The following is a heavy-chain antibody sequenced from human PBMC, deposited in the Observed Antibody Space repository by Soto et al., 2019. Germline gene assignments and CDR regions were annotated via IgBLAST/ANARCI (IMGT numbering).Heavy chain of an antibody. CDR2: IYWDDDK. CDR1: GFSLGTSGVG. Sequence: QITLKESGPTLVEPTQTLTLTCSFSGFSLGTSGVGVGWIRQPPGKALEYLALIYWDDDKRYNPYLKSRLTIVKDTSKNQVVLTLTNVDPVDTATYFCAHRLIHGSDWSYGDFDYWGQGTQVTVSS. D-gene: IGHD1-7*01. V-gene: IGHV2-5*02. J-gene: IGHJ4*02. CDR3: AHRLIHGSDWSYGDFDY.